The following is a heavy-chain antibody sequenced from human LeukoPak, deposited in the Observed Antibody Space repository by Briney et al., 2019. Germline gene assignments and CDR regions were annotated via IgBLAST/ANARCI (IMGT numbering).Heavy chain of an antibody. J-gene: IGHJ3*02. CDR1: GFTFSSYT. Sequence: GGSLRLFCAASGFTFSSYTMLWVRQAPGKGREWGSSISSSSSYIYYADSVKGRFTISSDNAKNSLYLQMNSLRAEDTAMYYCARAKTYSGSYNDAFDIWGQGTMVTVS. CDR3: ARAKTYSGSYNDAFDI. V-gene: IGHV3-21*01. CDR2: ISSSSSYI. D-gene: IGHD1-26*01.